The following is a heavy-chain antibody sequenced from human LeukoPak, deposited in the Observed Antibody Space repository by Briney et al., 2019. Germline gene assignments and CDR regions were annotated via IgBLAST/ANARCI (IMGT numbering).Heavy chain of an antibody. CDR3: ARRRYYDSTGYLD. CDR1: GDSISSSSYY. V-gene: IGHV4-39*01. CDR2: IYYRGST. Sequence: SETLSLTCTISGDSISSSSYYWGWIRQPPGKGLEWIGDIYYRGSTYYSPSLRSRVSISIDTSNNQFSLTLNSVTAADTALYFCARRRYYDSTGYLDWGQGTLVTVSS. D-gene: IGHD3-22*01. J-gene: IGHJ1*01.